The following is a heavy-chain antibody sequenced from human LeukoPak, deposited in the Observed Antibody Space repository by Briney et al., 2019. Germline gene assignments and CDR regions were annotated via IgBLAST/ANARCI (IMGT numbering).Heavy chain of an antibody. D-gene: IGHD6-19*01. CDR1: GFTFDDYA. CDR2: ISWNSGSI. J-gene: IGHJ3*02. CDR3: AKGSSGWYVDDAFDI. Sequence: PGRSLRLSCAASGFTFDDYAMHWVRQAPGKGLEWVSGISWNSGSIGYADSVKGRFTISRDNAKNSLYLQMNSLRAEDTALYYCAKGSSGWYVDDAFDIWGQGTMVTVSS. V-gene: IGHV3-9*01.